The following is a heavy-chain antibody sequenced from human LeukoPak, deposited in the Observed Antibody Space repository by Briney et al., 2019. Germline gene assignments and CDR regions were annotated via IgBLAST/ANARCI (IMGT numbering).Heavy chain of an antibody. CDR2: MNSYSGNT. CDR3: ARDVQYQLLYNHYYYYYMDV. J-gene: IGHJ6*03. V-gene: IGHV1-8*02. Sequence: GALVGVSCTGYGYTVFNHDIDWVRRAAGLGVEWMGGMNSYSGNTGYAQKFQGRVTMTRDTSISTAYMELSRLRSDDTAVYYCARDVQYQLLYNHYYYYYMDVWGKGTTVTVSS. CDR1: GYTVFNHD. D-gene: IGHD2-2*02.